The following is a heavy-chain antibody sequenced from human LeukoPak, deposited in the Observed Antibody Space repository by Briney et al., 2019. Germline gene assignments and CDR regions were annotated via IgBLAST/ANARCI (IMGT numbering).Heavy chain of an antibody. V-gene: IGHV4-59*01. CDR2: IHYSGST. Sequence: PSVTLSLTCTVSSAPTSSYYWNWIRQSPGKGMEWIGYIHYSGSTNYSPSLKSRVSMSLDTSKSLFSLKMTSVTGAVAALYYCTRHTRSYESIAYYHFDFWGQGTLVTISS. CDR1: SAPTSSYY. CDR3: TRHTRSYESIAYYHFDF. J-gene: IGHJ4*02. D-gene: IGHD3-22*01.